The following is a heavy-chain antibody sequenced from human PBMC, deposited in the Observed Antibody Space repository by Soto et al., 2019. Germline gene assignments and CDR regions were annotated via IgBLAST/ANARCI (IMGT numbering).Heavy chain of an antibody. J-gene: IGHJ6*02. Sequence: SETLSLTCTVSGGSISSYYWSWIRQPPGKGLEWIGSLFYSGSTYYNPSLKGRLTISVDTSKNQFSLKLSSVTAADTAVYYCARGPRYYGSGSYRVYGMDVWGQGTTVTSP. CDR3: ARGPRYYGSGSYRVYGMDV. CDR1: GGSISSYY. D-gene: IGHD3-10*01. V-gene: IGHV4-59*05. CDR2: LFYSGST.